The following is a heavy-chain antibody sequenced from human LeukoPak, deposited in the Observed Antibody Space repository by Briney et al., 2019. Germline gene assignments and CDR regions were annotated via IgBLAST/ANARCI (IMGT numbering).Heavy chain of an antibody. J-gene: IGHJ4*02. V-gene: IGHV1-18*01. D-gene: IGHD3-22*01. Sequence: ASVKVSCKASGYTFTSYGISWVRQAPGQGLEWMGWISAYNGNTNYAQKLQGRVTMTTDTSTSTAYMELRSLRSDDTAVYYCARADLTYYYDSSGYSDYWGQGTLDTVSS. CDR3: ARADLTYYYDSSGYSDY. CDR2: ISAYNGNT. CDR1: GYTFTSYG.